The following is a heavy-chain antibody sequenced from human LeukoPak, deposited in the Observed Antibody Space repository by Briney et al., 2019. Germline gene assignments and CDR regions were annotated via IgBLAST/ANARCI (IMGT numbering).Heavy chain of an antibody. CDR3: AREVVSTPIAAGVVDY. J-gene: IGHJ4*02. CDR2: ISAYNGNT. D-gene: IGHD6-13*01. CDR1: GYTFTSYG. Sequence: ASVKVSCKASGYTFTSYGISWVRQAPGQGLEWMGWISAYNGNTNYAQKLQGRVTMTTDTSTSTAYMELSRLRSDDTAVYYCAREVVSTPIAAGVVDYWGQGTLVTVSS. V-gene: IGHV1-18*01.